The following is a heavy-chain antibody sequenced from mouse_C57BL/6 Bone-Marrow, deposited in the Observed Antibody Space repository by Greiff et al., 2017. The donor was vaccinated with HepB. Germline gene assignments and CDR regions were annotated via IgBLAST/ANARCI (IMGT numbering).Heavy chain of an antibody. CDR1: GFTFSSYG. CDR3: ARFTGNYAMDY. Sequence: EVKLMESGGDLVKPGGSLKLSCAASGFTFSSYGMSWVRQTPDKRLEWVATISSGGSYTYYPDSVKGRFTISRDNAKNTLYLKMSSLKSEDTAMYYCARFTGNYAMDYWGQGTSVTVSS. V-gene: IGHV5-6*01. J-gene: IGHJ4*01. D-gene: IGHD1-1*01. CDR2: ISSGGSYT.